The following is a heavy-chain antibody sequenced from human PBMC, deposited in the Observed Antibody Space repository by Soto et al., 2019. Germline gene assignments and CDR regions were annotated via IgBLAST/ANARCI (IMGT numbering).Heavy chain of an antibody. D-gene: IGHD2-15*01. Sequence: QVQLVESGGGVVQPGRSLRLSCAASGFTFSSSAMHWVRQAPGKGLELVAVISYDGSNKYYADSVKGRFTISRDNSKNTLYLQLNSLRAEDTAVYYCARVPSSSGRAHFDYWGQGTLVTVSS. CDR1: GFTFSSSA. J-gene: IGHJ4*02. CDR3: ARVPSSSGRAHFDY. V-gene: IGHV3-30-3*01. CDR2: ISYDGSNK.